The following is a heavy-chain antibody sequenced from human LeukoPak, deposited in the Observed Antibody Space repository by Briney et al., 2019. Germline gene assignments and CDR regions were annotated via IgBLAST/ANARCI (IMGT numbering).Heavy chain of an antibody. V-gene: IGHV1-2*02. CDR3: ARKERGDTHYYDSSGHADH. Sequence: ASVKVSCKASGYTFTGYYMHWVRQAPGQGLEWMGWINPNSGGTNYAQKFQGRVTMTRDTSISTAYMELSRLRSDDTAVYYCARKERGDTHYYDSSGHADHWGQGTLVTVSS. D-gene: IGHD3-22*01. CDR1: GYTFTGYY. CDR2: INPNSGGT. J-gene: IGHJ4*02.